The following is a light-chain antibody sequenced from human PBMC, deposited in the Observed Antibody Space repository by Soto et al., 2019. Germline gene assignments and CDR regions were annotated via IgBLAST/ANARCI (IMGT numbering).Light chain of an antibody. V-gene: IGKV1D-16*01. CDR1: QNIDNG. CDR2: AAS. Sequence: IQMTQSPSSLSASVGEKVTITCRASQNIDNGLAWYQQKPGKAPKLLIYAASNLQSGVPSRFSGSGSGTDFTLTISSLQPYDFATYYSQHYNSYLEACGHGTKVDIK. J-gene: IGKJ1*01. CDR3: QHYNSYLEA.